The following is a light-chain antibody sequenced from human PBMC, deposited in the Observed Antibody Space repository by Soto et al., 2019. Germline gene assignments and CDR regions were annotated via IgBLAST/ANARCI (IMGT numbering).Light chain of an antibody. Sequence: QSVLTQPASVSGSPGQGISISCTGTSSDVGGYNYVSWYQQHPGKAPKRMIYDVSNRPSGVSNRFSGSKSGNTASLTISGLQAEDEADYYCSSYTSSSTFYVFGTGTKVTVL. J-gene: IGLJ1*01. CDR2: DVS. V-gene: IGLV2-14*01. CDR3: SSYTSSSTFYV. CDR1: SSDVGGYNY.